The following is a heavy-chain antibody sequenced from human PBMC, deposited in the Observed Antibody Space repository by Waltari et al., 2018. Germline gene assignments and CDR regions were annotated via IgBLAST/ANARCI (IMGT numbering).Heavy chain of an antibody. Sequence: EWQVLESGGGLVQPGGSLGLSCAASGFTFGRSWMTWVRQAPGKGLEWVANIKTDGSETYYVDSVKGRFTISRDNTKNSLYLQMSSLRAEDTAVYYCAIGGVETSWYWRYWGQGTLVTVSS. CDR3: AIGGVETSWYWRY. CDR2: IKTDGSET. CDR1: GFTFGRSW. V-gene: IGHV3-7*01. J-gene: IGHJ4*02. D-gene: IGHD6-13*01.